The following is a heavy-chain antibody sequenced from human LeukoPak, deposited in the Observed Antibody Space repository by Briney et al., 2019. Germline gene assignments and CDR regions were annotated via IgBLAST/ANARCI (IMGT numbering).Heavy chain of an antibody. CDR3: AKDDGGYSYGYLDY. CDR2: ISSSSSTI. D-gene: IGHD5-18*01. CDR1: GFTFSSYS. J-gene: IGHJ4*02. Sequence: GGSLRLSCAASGFTFSSYSMNWVRQAPGKGLEWVSYISSSSSTIYYADSVKGRFTISRDNAKNSLYLQMNSLRAEDTAVYYCAKDDGGYSYGYLDYWGQGTLVTVSS. V-gene: IGHV3-48*01.